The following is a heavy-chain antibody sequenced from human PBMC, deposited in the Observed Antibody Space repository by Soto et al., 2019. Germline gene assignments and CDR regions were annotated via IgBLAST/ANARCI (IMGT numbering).Heavy chain of an antibody. CDR2: IYHSGST. J-gene: IGHJ4*02. Sequence: TLCLTCAVSGFSISSAGYSWSWIRQPPGKGLELIGYIYHSGSTYYNPSLKSRVAISVDRSKKQFSLKLSSVTAADTAVYSCAIGKGSSGPYFHXWGQGTLFTVSX. CDR3: AIGKGSSGPYFHX. V-gene: IGHV4-30-2*01. D-gene: IGHD6-13*01. CDR1: GFSISSAGYS.